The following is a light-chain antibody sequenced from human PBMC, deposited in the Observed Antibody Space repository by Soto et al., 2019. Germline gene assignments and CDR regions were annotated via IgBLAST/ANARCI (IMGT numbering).Light chain of an antibody. V-gene: IGLV2-14*01. J-gene: IGLJ3*02. CDR1: SSDVGGYNF. CDR2: EVS. Sequence: QSALTQPASVSGSPGQSITISCTGTSSDVGGYNFVSWYQQHPGKAPRLIISEVSSRPSGVSYRFSGSKSGNTASLTVSGLQAEDAADYYCSSYTLRNTLVLFGGGTKLTVL. CDR3: SSYTLRNTLVL.